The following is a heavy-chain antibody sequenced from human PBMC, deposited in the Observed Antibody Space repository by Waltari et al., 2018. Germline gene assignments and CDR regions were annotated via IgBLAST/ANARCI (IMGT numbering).Heavy chain of an antibody. D-gene: IGHD6-13*01. CDR1: DDSISSGASY. Sequence: QLQLQESGPGLLKHSGTLSLTCTVSDDSISSGASYWGWIRQPPGKGPEWIGSVYYSGSTSYNTSLKRRVTISVDTSKKQFSLKLSSVTAADTAVYYCARSLHIFRAAAGMFDYWGQGTLVTVSS. CDR3: ARSLHIFRAAAGMFDY. V-gene: IGHV4-39*01. CDR2: VYYSGST. J-gene: IGHJ4*02.